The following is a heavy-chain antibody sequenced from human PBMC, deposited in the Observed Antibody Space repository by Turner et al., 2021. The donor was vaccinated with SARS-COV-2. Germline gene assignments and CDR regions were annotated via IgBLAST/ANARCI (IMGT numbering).Heavy chain of an antibody. CDR2: ISGSGGST. CDR1: GFTFSTYA. J-gene: IGHJ4*02. V-gene: IGHV3-23*01. D-gene: IGHD2-15*01. CDR3: AKDLGREYCSGGACYY. Sequence: EVQLLESGVGLVQPGGSLRVSCAASGFTFSTYAMSWVRQAPGKGLEWVSAISGSGGSTYYADSVKGRFTISRDNSKNTLYLQMNSLRVDDTAVYYCAKDLGREYCSGGACYYWGQGTLVTVSS.